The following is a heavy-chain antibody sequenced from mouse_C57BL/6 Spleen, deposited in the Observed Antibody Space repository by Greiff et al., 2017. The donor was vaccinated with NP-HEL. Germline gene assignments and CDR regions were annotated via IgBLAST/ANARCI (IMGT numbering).Heavy chain of an antibody. D-gene: IGHD3-3*01. Sequence: EVKLVESGGGLVKPGGSLKLSCAASGFTFSSYTMSWVRPTPEKRLAWVATISGGGGNTYYPASVKGRFTISRDNAKNTLYLQMSSLRSEDTALYYCARHGDFPAWFAYWGQGTLVTVSA. J-gene: IGHJ3*01. CDR2: ISGGGGNT. V-gene: IGHV5-9*01. CDR1: GFTFSSYT. CDR3: ARHGDFPAWFAY.